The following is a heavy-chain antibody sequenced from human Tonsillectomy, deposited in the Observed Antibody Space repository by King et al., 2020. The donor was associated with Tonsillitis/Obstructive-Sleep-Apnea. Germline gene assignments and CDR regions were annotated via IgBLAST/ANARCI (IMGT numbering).Heavy chain of an antibody. D-gene: IGHD3-22*01. CDR1: GFTFSSYA. Sequence: VQLVESGGGLVQPGGSLRLSCAASGFTFSSYAMSWVRQAPGKGLEWVSAIMGCGGSTYYAASVKGRFTISRDNSKNKLYLQMNSLRAEDTAVYYCAKDALYDTSGYYYGGGLDYWGQGTLVTVSS. V-gene: IGHV3-23*04. CDR2: IMGCGGST. J-gene: IGHJ4*02. CDR3: AKDALYDTSGYYYGGGLDY.